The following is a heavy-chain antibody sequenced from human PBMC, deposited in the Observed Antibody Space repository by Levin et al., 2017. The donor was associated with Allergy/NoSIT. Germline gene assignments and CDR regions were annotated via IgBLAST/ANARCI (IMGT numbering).Heavy chain of an antibody. CDR1: GFIFSNYG. CDR2: ISYDGGNK. D-gene: IGHD5-12*01. J-gene: IGHJ6*02. CDR3: AKEVATSPPPPVYYYYAMDV. Sequence: GGSLRLSCAASGFIFSNYGMHWVRQAPGKGLEWVAVISYDGGNKYYADSVKGRFTISRDSSKNTLSLQMNSLRAEDTAVYYCAKEVATSPPPPVYYYYAMDVWGQGTTVTVSS. V-gene: IGHV3-30*18.